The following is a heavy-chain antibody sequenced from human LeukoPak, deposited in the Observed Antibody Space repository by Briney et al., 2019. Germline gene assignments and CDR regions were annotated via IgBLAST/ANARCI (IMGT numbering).Heavy chain of an antibody. J-gene: IGHJ4*02. CDR1: GLTFSNYA. V-gene: IGHV3-23*01. D-gene: IGHD1-26*01. CDR2: VSGSGRNT. Sequence: QTGGSLRLSCAGSGLTFSNYAMTWVRQAPGKGLEWVSSVSGSGRNTFYPDSVEGRFTISRDNSKNTVYLQMNSLRADDTAVYYCVKSRRGGANQRGLFDYWGQGTLVTVSP. CDR3: VKSRRGGANQRGLFDY.